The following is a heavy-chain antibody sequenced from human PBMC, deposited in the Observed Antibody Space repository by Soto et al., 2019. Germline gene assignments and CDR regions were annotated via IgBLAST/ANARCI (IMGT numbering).Heavy chain of an antibody. Sequence: ASVKVSCKASGYTFTSYDINWVRQATGQGLEWMGWMSPNSGNTGYAQKFQGRVTMTRNTSISTAYMELSSLRSEDTAVYYCARIPTRGAGTTRNYYYGMDVWGQGTTVTVSS. V-gene: IGHV1-8*01. J-gene: IGHJ6*02. CDR3: ARIPTRGAGTTRNYYYGMDV. D-gene: IGHD1-1*01. CDR2: MSPNSGNT. CDR1: GYTFTSYD.